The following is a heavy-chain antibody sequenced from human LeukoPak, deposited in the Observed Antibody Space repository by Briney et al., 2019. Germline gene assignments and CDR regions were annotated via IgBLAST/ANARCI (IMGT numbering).Heavy chain of an antibody. J-gene: IGHJ4*02. CDR2: ISSSSSYI. Sequence: GGSLRLSCAASGFTFSSYSMNWARQAPGKGLEWVSSISSSSSYIYYADSVKGRFTISRDNAKNSLYLQMNSLRAEDTAVYYCARHPLPAAITNPFDYWGQGTLVTVSS. CDR1: GFTFSSYS. V-gene: IGHV3-21*01. D-gene: IGHD2-2*01. CDR3: ARHPLPAAITNPFDY.